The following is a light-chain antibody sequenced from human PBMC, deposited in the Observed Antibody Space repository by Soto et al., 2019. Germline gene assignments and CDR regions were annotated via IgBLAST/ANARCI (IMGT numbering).Light chain of an antibody. J-gene: IGKJ3*01. Sequence: EIVLTQSPGTLSLARGERATLSCRASQSVSSNLAWYQQKPGQAPRLLIYGASTRATGIPARFSGSGSGTDFTLTISRLEPEDFAVYYCQQYGRSPFTFGPGTKVDIK. CDR2: GAS. CDR1: QSVSSN. V-gene: IGKV3-20*01. CDR3: QQYGRSPFT.